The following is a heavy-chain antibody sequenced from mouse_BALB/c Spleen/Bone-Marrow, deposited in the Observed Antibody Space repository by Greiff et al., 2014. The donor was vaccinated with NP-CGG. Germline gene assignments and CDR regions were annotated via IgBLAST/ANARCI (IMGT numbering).Heavy chain of an antibody. CDR2: INPSTGYT. CDR1: GYTFTIYW. J-gene: IGHJ3*01. Sequence: VQLQQSGAELAKPGASVKMSCKASGYTFTIYWMHWVKQRPGQGLEWIGYINPSTGYTEYNQKFKDKATLTADKSSSTAYMQLSSLTSEDSAVYYCARYGGRSCDGFAYWGQGTLVTVSA. D-gene: IGHD1-1*02. V-gene: IGHV1-7*01. CDR3: ARYGGRSCDGFAY.